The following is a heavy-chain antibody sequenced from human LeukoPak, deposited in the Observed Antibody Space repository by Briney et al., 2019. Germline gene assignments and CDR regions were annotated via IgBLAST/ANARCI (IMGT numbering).Heavy chain of an antibody. J-gene: IGHJ4*02. CDR2: ISKGGTNE. V-gene: IGHV3-30*04. Sequence: GGSLRLSCAASGFTFSDHTMHWVRQAPGKGLEWVAGISKGGTNEYYADSVKGRFTISRDNSKNTLYLEMNSLRDEDTAAYYCAREGPGHPGSGFDYWGQGTLVTVSS. CDR1: GFTFSDHT. D-gene: IGHD3-10*01. CDR3: AREGPGHPGSGFDY.